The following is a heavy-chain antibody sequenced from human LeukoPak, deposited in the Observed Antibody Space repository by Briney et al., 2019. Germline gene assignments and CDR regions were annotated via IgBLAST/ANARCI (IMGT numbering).Heavy chain of an antibody. CDR2: IYYSGST. V-gene: IGHV4-59*12. CDR3: AAGFVGATTYFDY. J-gene: IGHJ4*02. D-gene: IGHD1-26*01. Sequence: SETLSLTCTVSGGSISSYYWSWIRQPPGKGLEWIGYIYYSGSTNYNPSLKSRVTISVDTSKNQFSLKLSSVTAADTAVYYCAAGFVGATTYFDYRGQGTLVTVSS. CDR1: GGSISSYY.